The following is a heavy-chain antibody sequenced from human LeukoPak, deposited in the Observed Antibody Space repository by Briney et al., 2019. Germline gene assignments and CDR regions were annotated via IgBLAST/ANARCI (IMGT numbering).Heavy chain of an antibody. J-gene: IGHJ5*02. Sequence: ASVKVSCKASGYTFTSYGISWVRQAPGQGLEWMGWISAYNGNTNYAQKLQGRVTMTTDTSTSTAYMELRSLRSDDTAVYYCARDVATVTTLNWFDPWDQGTLVTVSS. V-gene: IGHV1-18*04. CDR1: GYTFTSYG. CDR3: ARDVATVTTLNWFDP. D-gene: IGHD4-17*01. CDR2: ISAYNGNT.